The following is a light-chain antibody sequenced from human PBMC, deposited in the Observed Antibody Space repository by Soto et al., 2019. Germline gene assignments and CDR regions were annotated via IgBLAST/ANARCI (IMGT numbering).Light chain of an antibody. CDR2: DAS. J-gene: IGKJ3*01. CDR1: QGIGRY. CDR3: HQRSNWPLT. V-gene: IGKV3-11*01. Sequence: EIVLTQSPGALSLSPGESATLSCRASQGIGRYLAWFQQKPGQPPRLLIYDASTRATGIPGRFSGSGSGTDFTLTISSLEPEDFAVYYCHQRSNWPLTFGPGTKVEI.